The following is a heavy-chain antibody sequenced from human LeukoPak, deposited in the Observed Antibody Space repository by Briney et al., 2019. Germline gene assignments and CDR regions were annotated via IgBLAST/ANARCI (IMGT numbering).Heavy chain of an antibody. CDR3: ARTTYYYGSGSYSNWFDP. CDR2: IYYSGST. J-gene: IGHJ5*02. V-gene: IGHV4-30-4*02. Sequence: PSETLSLTCTVSGGSISSGDYYWSWIRQPPGKGLEWIGYIYYSGSTYYNPSLKSRVTISVDTSKNQFSLRLSSVTAADTAVYYCARTTYYYGSGSYSNWFDPWGQGTLVTVSS. CDR1: GGSISSGDYY. D-gene: IGHD3-10*01.